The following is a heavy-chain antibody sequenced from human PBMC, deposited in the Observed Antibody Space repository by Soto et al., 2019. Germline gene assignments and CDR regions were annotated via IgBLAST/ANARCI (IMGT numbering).Heavy chain of an antibody. V-gene: IGHV3-33*01. Sequence: QVQLVESGGGVVQPGRSLRLSCAASGFTFSSYGMHWVRQAPGKGLEWVAVIWYDGSNKYYADSVKGRFTISRDNSKNTLYLQMNSLRAEDTAVYYCARDFITMVRGVPTTYYYYYGMDVW. CDR2: IWYDGSNK. CDR1: GFTFSSYG. D-gene: IGHD3-10*01. J-gene: IGHJ6*01. CDR3: ARDFITMVRGVPTTYYYYYGMDV.